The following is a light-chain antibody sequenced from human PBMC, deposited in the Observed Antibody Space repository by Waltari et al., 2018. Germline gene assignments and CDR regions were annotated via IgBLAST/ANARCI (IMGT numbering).Light chain of an antibody. CDR3: HQRTSWPLT. Sequence: EIVLTQSPATLSLSPGDRATLSCRASQSVTTSLAWYQQKPGQAPRLLIFDASDRATGVPARFSGSGSGTDFTLTISSLEPEDFAVYFCHQRTSWPLTCGGGNQVEFK. V-gene: IGKV3-11*01. CDR1: QSVTTS. J-gene: IGKJ4*01. CDR2: DAS.